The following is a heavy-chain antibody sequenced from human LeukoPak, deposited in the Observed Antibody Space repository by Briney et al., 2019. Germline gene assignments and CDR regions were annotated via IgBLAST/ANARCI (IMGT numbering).Heavy chain of an antibody. V-gene: IGHV1-8*01. CDR2: MNPNSGNT. D-gene: IGHD6-19*01. CDR3: ARWRGIAVAGNDYYYGMDV. CDR1: GYTFTSYD. J-gene: IGHJ6*02. Sequence: ASVKVSCKASGYTFTSYDINWVRQATGQGLEWMGWMNPNSGNTGYAQKFQGRVTMTRNTSISTAYMELSSLRSEDTAVYYCARWRGIAVAGNDYYYGMDVWGQGTTVTVSS.